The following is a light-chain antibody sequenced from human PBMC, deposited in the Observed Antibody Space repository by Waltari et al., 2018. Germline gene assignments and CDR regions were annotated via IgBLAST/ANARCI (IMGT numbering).Light chain of an antibody. V-gene: IGKV3-15*01. CDR3: QQYAHWKT. CDR1: QSVSSK. CDR2: DVS. J-gene: IGKJ1*01. Sequence: EIVMTQSPATLSVSPGERATLSCRASQSVSSKLGWYQQKPGQAPRLLIYDVSTRATGIPARFSGSGSGTEFILTIDSLQSEDFAVYYCQQYAHWKTFGQGTKVEIK.